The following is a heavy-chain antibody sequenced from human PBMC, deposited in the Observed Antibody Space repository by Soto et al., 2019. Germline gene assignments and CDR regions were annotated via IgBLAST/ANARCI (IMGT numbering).Heavy chain of an antibody. V-gene: IGHV4-30-4*01. D-gene: IGHD4-4*01. Sequence: SPTLSLTCSVYGGSISSGDYYWTWIRQPPGKRLEWIGYIYYSGSTYYNPSLPSRVKISVDTSKNQFSLKLSSVTAAETAVYYCASEHLDDSNYDGYYYGMDVWGKGTKGTVSS. CDR3: ASEHLDDSNYDGYYYGMDV. J-gene: IGHJ6*04. CDR1: GGSISSGDYY. CDR2: IYYSGST.